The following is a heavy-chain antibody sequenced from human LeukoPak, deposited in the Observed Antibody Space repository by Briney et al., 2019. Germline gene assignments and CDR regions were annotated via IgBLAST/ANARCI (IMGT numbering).Heavy chain of an antibody. D-gene: IGHD6-19*01. J-gene: IGHJ6*02. V-gene: IGHV3-30*18. Sequence: GGSLRLSCAASGFTFSSYGMHWVRQAPGKGLEWVAVISYDGSNKYYADSVKGRFTISRDNSKNTLYLQMNSLRAEDTAVYYCAKEISGYSSGWYYYYYGMDVWGQGTTVTVSS. CDR3: AKEISGYSSGWYYYYYGMDV. CDR2: ISYDGSNK. CDR1: GFTFSSYG.